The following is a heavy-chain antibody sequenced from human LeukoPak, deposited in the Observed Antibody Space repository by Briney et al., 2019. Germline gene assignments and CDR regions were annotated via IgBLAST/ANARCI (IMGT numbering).Heavy chain of an antibody. J-gene: IGHJ4*02. D-gene: IGHD3-10*01. CDR1: GFTFSSYS. CDR2: ISSSSSTI. Sequence: GGSLRLSCAASGFTFSSYSMNWVRQAPGKGLEWVSYISSSSSTIYYADSVKGRFTIPRDNAKNSLYLQMNSLRAEDTAVYYCARDSGDDLIPYFDYWGQGTLVTVSS. CDR3: ARDSGDDLIPYFDY. V-gene: IGHV3-48*01.